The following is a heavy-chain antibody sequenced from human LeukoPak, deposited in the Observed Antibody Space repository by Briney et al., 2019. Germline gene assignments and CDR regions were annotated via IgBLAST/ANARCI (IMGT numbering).Heavy chain of an antibody. J-gene: IGHJ4*02. V-gene: IGHV3-11*04. D-gene: IGHD4-17*01. Sequence: PGGSLRLSCAASGFTFSDYYMNWIRQTPGKGLEWISYISSSGNIVNYADSVKGRFTISRDNAQNSLYLQMNSLRAEDTAVYYCAREGYGDYYFDYWGQGTLVTVSS. CDR1: GFTFSDYY. CDR3: AREGYGDYYFDY. CDR2: ISSSGNIV.